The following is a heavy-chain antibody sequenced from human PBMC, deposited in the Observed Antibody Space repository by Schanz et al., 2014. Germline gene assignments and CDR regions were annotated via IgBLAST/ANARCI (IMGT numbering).Heavy chain of an antibody. Sequence: EVQLLESGGGLVQPGGSLKLSCAASGLIFSNYVMSWVRQAPGKGLEWVSSISSGGGSTYYADSVKGRFTISRDNSKNTLYLQMKSLRAEDTAVYYCAKYRGYYRVSGSYRELEYWGQGTLVTVSS. V-gene: IGHV3-23*01. CDR2: ISSGGGST. CDR3: AKYRGYYRVSGSYRELEY. D-gene: IGHD3-10*01. J-gene: IGHJ4*02. CDR1: GLIFSNYV.